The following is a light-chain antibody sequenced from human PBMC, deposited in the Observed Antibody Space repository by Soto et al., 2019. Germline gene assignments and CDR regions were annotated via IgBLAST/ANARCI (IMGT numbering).Light chain of an antibody. CDR3: QSDDNGLSGYVL. J-gene: IGLJ2*01. Sequence: SVLTEPPSVSGAPGQRVTISCTGGSSNIGAGYDVHWYQQLPGTAPKLLIYVNTNRPSGVPDRFSGSKSGTSASLAITGLQAEDEAAYYCQSDDNGLSGYVLFGGGTKVTVL. V-gene: IGLV1-40*01. CDR2: VNT. CDR1: SSNIGAGYD.